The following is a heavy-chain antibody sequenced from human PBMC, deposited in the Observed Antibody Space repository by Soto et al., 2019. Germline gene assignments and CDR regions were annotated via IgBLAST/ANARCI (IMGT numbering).Heavy chain of an antibody. Sequence: QVQLVQSGAEVKKPGASVKVSCKASGYTFNTYAITWVRQAPGQGLEWMGWISGYNGNTNYAQTLQGRGTMHNDTSTRTAYLELRSLRSDDTAVYYCARTVEYDSIPYYYADFWGQGTLVTVSS. D-gene: IGHD2-21*01. CDR2: ISGYNGNT. CDR3: ARTVEYDSIPYYYADF. CDR1: GYTFNTYA. J-gene: IGHJ4*01. V-gene: IGHV1-18*01.